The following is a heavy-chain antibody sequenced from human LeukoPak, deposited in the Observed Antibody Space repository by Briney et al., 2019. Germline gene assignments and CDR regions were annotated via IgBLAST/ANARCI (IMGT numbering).Heavy chain of an antibody. D-gene: IGHD5-12*01. Sequence: SETLSLTCTVSGGSIRSYFWSWLRQPPGKGLEWIGYIWNTEITDYNPSLKSRVTISLDTSKNHFSLKLRSVTAADTALYFCARGLVLATDDAFDIWGQGTLVTVSS. CDR1: GGSIRSYF. CDR2: IWNTEIT. J-gene: IGHJ3*02. CDR3: ARGLVLATDDAFDI. V-gene: IGHV4-59*01.